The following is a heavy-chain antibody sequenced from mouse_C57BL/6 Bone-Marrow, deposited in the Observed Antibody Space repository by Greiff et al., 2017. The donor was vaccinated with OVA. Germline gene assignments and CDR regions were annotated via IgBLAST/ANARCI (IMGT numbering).Heavy chain of an antibody. D-gene: IGHD4-1*01. CDR1: EYEFPSHD. CDR3: ARFGPGDYAMDY. V-gene: IGHV5-2*01. J-gene: IGHJ4*01. Sequence: EVMLVESGGGLVQPGESLKLSCESNEYEFPSHDMSWVRKTPEKRLELVAAINSDGGSTYYPDPMERRFIISRDNTKKTLYLQMSSLRSEDTALYYCARFGPGDYAMDYWGQGTSVTVSS. CDR2: INSDGGST.